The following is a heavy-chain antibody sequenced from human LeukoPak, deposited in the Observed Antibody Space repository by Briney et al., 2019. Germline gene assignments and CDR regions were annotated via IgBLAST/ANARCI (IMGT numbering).Heavy chain of an antibody. Sequence: GASVKVSCKASGYTFISYGISWLRQAPGQGLEWMGWISAYNGNTNYAQKLQGRVTMTTDTSTSTAYMELRSLRSDDTAVYYCARKPDATAEYFQHWGQGTLVSVSS. D-gene: IGHD2-15*01. J-gene: IGHJ1*01. V-gene: IGHV1-18*01. CDR3: ARKPDATAEYFQH. CDR1: GYTFISYG. CDR2: ISAYNGNT.